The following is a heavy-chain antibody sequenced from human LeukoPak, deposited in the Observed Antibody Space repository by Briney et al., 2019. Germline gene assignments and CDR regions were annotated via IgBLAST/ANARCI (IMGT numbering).Heavy chain of an antibody. CDR2: INPNSGST. CDR1: GYTFTGYY. J-gene: IGHJ4*02. Sequence: ASVKVSCKASGYTFTGYYIHWVRQAPGQGLEWMGWINPNSGSTNYVQKFQGRVTMTRDTSISAAYMELSRLRSDDTAVYYCARGARIWLQFKTSAGFDYWGQGTLLTVSS. D-gene: IGHD5-24*01. V-gene: IGHV1-2*02. CDR3: ARGARIWLQFKTSAGFDY.